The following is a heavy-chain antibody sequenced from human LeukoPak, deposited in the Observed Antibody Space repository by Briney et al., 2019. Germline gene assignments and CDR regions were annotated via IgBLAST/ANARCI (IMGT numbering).Heavy chain of an antibody. V-gene: IGHV4-34*01. J-gene: IGHJ4*02. CDR1: GGSFSGYY. CDR2: INHSGST. CDR3: ASTPYFDY. Sequence: PSETLSLTCAVYGGSFSGYYWSWIRQPPGKGLEWIGEINHSGSTNYNPSLKGRVTISVDTSKNQFSLKLSSVTAADTAVYYCASTPYFDYWGQGTLVTVSS.